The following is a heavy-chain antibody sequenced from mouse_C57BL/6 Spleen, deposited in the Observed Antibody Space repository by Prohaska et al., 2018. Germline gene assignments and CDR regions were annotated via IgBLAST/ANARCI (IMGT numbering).Heavy chain of an antibody. V-gene: IGHV1-26*01. CDR2: INPNNGGT. J-gene: IGHJ2*01. CDR3: ARRYGNYGVYFDY. D-gene: IGHD2-10*02. Sequence: HGKSLEWIGDINPNNGGTSYNQKFKGKATLTVDKSSSTAYMELRSLTSEDSAVYYCARRYGNYGVYFDYWGQGTTLTVSS.